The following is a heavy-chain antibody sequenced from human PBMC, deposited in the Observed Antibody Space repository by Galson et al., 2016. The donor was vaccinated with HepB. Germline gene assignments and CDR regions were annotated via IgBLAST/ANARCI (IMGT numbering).Heavy chain of an antibody. J-gene: IGHJ4*02. CDR2: VYYGGTP. CDR1: GDSIGSGAYY. CDR3: AREPIGTTYFSF. Sequence: TLSLTCSVSGDSIGSGAYYWNWIRQRPGKGLEWIGYVYYGGTPYYNPSLKSRLTLPVDTSKDQFSLKLTSVTAADTAVYYCAREPIGTTYFSFRGQGLLVTVSS. V-gene: IGHV4-31*03. D-gene: IGHD1-1*01.